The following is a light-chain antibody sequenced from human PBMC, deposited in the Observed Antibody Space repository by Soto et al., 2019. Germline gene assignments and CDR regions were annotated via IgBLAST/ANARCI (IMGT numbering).Light chain of an antibody. J-gene: IGKJ1*01. CDR1: QSVSRN. V-gene: IGKV3-15*01. CDR2: AAS. CDR3: QQYDTWLPEQT. Sequence: EKVMTQSPATLSVSPGERATLSCRASQSVSRNVAWYQHRPGQAPRLLIYAASTRATGIPARFSCSGSGTEFTLTISSLQSEDFAVYYCQQYDTWLPEQTFGQGTKVEIK.